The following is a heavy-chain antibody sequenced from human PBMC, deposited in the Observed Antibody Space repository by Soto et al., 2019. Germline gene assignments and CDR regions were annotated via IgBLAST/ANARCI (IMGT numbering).Heavy chain of an antibody. CDR3: ARVGAAAGYYYYMDV. Sequence: SVKGSCKASGGTFSSYTISWVRQAPGQGLEWMGRIIPILGIASYAQKFQGRVTITADKSTSTAYMELSSLRSEDTAVYYCARVGAAAGYYYYMDVWGKGTTVTVSS. V-gene: IGHV1-69*02. CDR2: IIPILGIA. J-gene: IGHJ6*03. D-gene: IGHD6-13*01. CDR1: GGTFSSYT.